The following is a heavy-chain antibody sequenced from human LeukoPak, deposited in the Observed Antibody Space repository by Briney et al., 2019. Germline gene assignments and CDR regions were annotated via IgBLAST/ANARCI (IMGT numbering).Heavy chain of an antibody. D-gene: IGHD5-12*01. V-gene: IGHV3-23*01. CDR3: AKRASGYYFDS. CDR1: GFTFSTYG. CDR2: ISTTGDTT. Sequence: GGSLRLSCAASGFTFSTYGTSWVRQAPGKGLEWVSTISTTGDTTYYTDSVKGRFTISRDNSKNTVYLQMSSLRAEDTAVFYCAKRASGYYFDSWGQGTLVTVSS. J-gene: IGHJ4*02.